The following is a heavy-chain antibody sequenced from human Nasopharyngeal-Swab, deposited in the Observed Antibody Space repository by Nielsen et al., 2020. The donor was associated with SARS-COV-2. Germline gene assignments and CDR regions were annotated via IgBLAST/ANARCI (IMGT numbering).Heavy chain of an antibody. V-gene: IGHV3-74*01. CDR1: GFTFSKYW. J-gene: IGHJ5*02. CDR3: VRDLAGTYGS. CDR2: VNEDGTTT. D-gene: IGHD4-17*01. Sequence: GEALKISCEASGFTFSKYWMHWVHQTPGTGLVWVSRVNEDGTTTTYADSVKGRFTIYRDNVQNTLYLQMHGLKAEDTAFYYCVRDLAGTYGSWGQGTLVTVSS.